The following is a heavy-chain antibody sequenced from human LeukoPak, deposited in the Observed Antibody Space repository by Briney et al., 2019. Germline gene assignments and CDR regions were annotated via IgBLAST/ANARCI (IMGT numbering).Heavy chain of an antibody. Sequence: GGSLRLSCAASGFTFSTYSMNWVRQAPGKGLEWVSSISSSSSYIFYADSVKGRFTISRDNAKNSLYLQMNSLRAEDTAVYYCARLETTPYYFDYWGQGTLVTVSS. J-gene: IGHJ4*02. CDR1: GFTFSTYS. CDR3: ARLETTPYYFDY. V-gene: IGHV3-21*01. D-gene: IGHD1-1*01. CDR2: ISSSSSYI.